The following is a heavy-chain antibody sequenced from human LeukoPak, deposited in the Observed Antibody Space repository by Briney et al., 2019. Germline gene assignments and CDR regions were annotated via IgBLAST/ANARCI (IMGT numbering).Heavy chain of an antibody. CDR3: VSGGPFDI. Sequence: GGSLRLSCAASGFSFNTYHMNWVRQAPGKGLEWVSSISPSSRLIYYADSVKGRFTISRDNAKNSLYLQMDSLRAEDTAFYYCVSGGPFDIWGQGTLVTVS. J-gene: IGHJ3*02. CDR1: GFSFNTYH. CDR2: ISPSSRLI. V-gene: IGHV3-48*01.